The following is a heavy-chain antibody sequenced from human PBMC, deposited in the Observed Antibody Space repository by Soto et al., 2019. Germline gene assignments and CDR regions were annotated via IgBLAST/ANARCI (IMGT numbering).Heavy chain of an antibody. CDR1: GGSINSTFYY. Sequence: QLQLQESGPGLVKPSETLSLTCTVSGGSINSTFYYWGWIRQPPGKGLEWIASIYYSGDTYYNPSLESRVPMSVETSNNQFSLMLWSGTASDTAVYDCATRQSPWDGFDIWGQGTMVTISS. CDR3: ATRQSPWDGFDI. V-gene: IGHV4-39*01. CDR2: IYYSGDT. J-gene: IGHJ3*02.